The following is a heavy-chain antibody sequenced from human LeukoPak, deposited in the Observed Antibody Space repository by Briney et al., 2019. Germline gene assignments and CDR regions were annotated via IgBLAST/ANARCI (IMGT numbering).Heavy chain of an antibody. CDR1: GYTFTGYY. Sequence: ASVKVSCKASGYTFTGYYMHWVRQAPGQGLEWMGWINPNSGGTNYAQKFQGRVTMTRDTSISTAYMELSRLRSDDTAVYYCASIYCSGSYHFDYWGQGTLVTVSS. J-gene: IGHJ4*02. D-gene: IGHD3-10*01. CDR2: INPNSGGT. CDR3: ASIYCSGSYHFDY. V-gene: IGHV1-2*02.